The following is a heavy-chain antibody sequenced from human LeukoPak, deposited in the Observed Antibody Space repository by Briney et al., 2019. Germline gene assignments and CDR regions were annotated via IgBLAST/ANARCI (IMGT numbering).Heavy chain of an antibody. CDR2: IDPSDSYT. Sequence: KTGESLKISCKGSGYSFISYWISWVRQMPGKGLEWMGRIDPSDSYTNYSPSFQGHVTISADKSISTAYLQWSSPKASDTAMYYCARQDGGRPDVKDYWGQGTLVTVSS. CDR1: GYSFISYW. D-gene: IGHD2-15*01. V-gene: IGHV5-10-1*01. CDR3: ARQDGGRPDVKDY. J-gene: IGHJ4*02.